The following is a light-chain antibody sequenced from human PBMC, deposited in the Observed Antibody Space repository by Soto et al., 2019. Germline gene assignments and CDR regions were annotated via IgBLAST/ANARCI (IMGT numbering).Light chain of an antibody. CDR2: SYN. CDR3: AAWDDSLNGPV. Sequence: QLVLTQPPSASGTPGQRVTISCSGSSSNIGSNTVSWYHQVPGTAPKLLIFSYNQRPSGVPDRFSGSKSGTSASLAISGLQSEDEADYYCAAWDDSLNGPVFGGGTKLTVL. CDR1: SSNIGSNT. V-gene: IGLV1-44*01. J-gene: IGLJ3*02.